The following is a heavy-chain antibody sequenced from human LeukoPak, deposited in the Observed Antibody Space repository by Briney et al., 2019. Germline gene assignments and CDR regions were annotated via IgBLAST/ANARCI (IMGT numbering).Heavy chain of an antibody. V-gene: IGHV3-23*01. D-gene: IGHD4-23*01. Sequence: GGSLRLSCTTSGFTFSSYALSWVRQAPGKGLEWISGIRVSGSTYYPDSVTGRFTISRDNAKNSLYLQMNSLRAEDTAVYYCARGPTRGNSFDYWGQGTLVTVSS. CDR2: IRVSGST. CDR3: ARGPTRGNSFDY. J-gene: IGHJ4*02. CDR1: GFTFSSYA.